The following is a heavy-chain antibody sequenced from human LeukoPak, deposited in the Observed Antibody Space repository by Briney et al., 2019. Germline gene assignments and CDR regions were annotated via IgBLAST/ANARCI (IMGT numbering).Heavy chain of an antibody. J-gene: IGHJ6*03. D-gene: IGHD3-10*01. Sequence: SETLSLTCTVSGVSISSYYWSWIRQPPGKGLEWIGYIYYSGSTNYNPSLKSRVTISVDTSKNQFSLKLSSVTAADTAVYYCARVAFGESDYYYYMDVWGKGTTVTISS. CDR2: IYYSGST. CDR1: GVSISSYY. V-gene: IGHV4-59*01. CDR3: ARVAFGESDYYYYMDV.